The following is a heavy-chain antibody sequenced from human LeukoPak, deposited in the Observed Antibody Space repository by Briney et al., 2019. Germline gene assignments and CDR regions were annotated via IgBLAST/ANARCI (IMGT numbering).Heavy chain of an antibody. CDR3: ARCILATCRYLPSFDF. Sequence: ASVKDSCLSSGYTFTGYGISWVRQAPGQGLEWMGWITTYNGNTNFAQKVQGRDTMTTDTSTSTAYMELRSLRSDDTAVYYCARCILATCRYLPSFDFWGQGTLVTVSS. CDR2: ITTYNGNT. CDR1: GYTFTGYG. J-gene: IGHJ4*02. V-gene: IGHV1-18*01. D-gene: IGHD3-3*02.